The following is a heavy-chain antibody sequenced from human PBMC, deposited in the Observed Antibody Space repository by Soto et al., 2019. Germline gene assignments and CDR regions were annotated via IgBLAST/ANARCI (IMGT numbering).Heavy chain of an antibody. Sequence: PGGALRLSCSAPGFTFSSYGMHWVRQAPGKGLEWVAVISYDGSNKYYADSVKGRFTISRDNSKNTLYLQMNSLRAEDTAVYYCAALVTFDYWGRGTLVTVSS. V-gene: IGHV3-30*03. CDR2: ISYDGSNK. CDR3: AALVTFDY. J-gene: IGHJ4*02. D-gene: IGHD3-10*01. CDR1: GFTFSSYG.